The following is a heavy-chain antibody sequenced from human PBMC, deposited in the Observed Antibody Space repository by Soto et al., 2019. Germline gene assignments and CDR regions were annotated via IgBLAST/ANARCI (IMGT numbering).Heavy chain of an antibody. CDR3: ARGYYDILTGYYIDGMAV. CDR1: GFTLSSVS. CDR2: ISKNENNH. D-gene: IGHD3-9*01. V-gene: IGHV3-30-3*01. J-gene: IGHJ6*01. Sequence: GGSLRLSCVVSGFTLSSVSIHWVRQAPGKGLEWVSVISKNENNHYYADSVKGRFTISRDNAKNSLYLQMNSLRAEDTAVYYCARGYYDILTGYYIDGMAVPGQGTTVIVSS.